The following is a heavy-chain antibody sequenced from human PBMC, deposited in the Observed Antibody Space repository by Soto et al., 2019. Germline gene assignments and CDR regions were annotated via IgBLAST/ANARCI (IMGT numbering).Heavy chain of an antibody. CDR2: INHSGST. CDR3: ARGSRMIVTTYFEYFDY. CDR1: GGSINTFY. Sequence: SETLSLTCTVSGGSINTFYWSWVRQPAGKGLEWIGEINHSGSTNYNPSLKSRVTISVDTSKNQFSLKLSSVTAADTAVYYCARGSRMIVTTYFEYFDYWGQGTLVTVSS. V-gene: IGHV4-34*01. D-gene: IGHD3-9*01. J-gene: IGHJ4*02.